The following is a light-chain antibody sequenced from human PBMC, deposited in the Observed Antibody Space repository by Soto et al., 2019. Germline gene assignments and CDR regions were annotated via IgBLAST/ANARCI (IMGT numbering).Light chain of an antibody. J-gene: IGKJ4*01. CDR2: GAS. CDR3: QQRANWPPLT. Sequence: ENLLTQSPGTLSLSPGEGATLSCRASRGVSANYLAWYQQKPGQAPRLLIYGASTRATGIPARFSGSGSGTDFTLTISGLEPEDFAVYYCQQRANWPPLTFGGGTKVDIK. CDR1: RGVSANY. V-gene: IGKV3D-20*02.